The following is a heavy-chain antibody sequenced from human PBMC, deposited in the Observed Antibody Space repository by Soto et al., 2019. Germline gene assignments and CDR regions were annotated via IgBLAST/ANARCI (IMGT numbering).Heavy chain of an antibody. D-gene: IGHD3-3*01. J-gene: IGHJ6*02. V-gene: IGHV1-69*13. CDR1: GGTFSSYA. CDR3: ARDPNIWSGYFVADNSFFYYYYGMDV. Sequence: SVKVSCKASGGTFSSYAISWVRQAPGQGLEWMGGIIPIFGTAKYAQKFQGRVTITADESTSTAYMELSSLRSEDTAVYYCARDPNIWSGYFVADNSFFYYYYGMDVWGQGTTVTVSS. CDR2: IIPIFGTA.